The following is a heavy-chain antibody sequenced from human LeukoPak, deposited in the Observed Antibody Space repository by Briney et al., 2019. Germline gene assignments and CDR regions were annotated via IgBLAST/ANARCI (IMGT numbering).Heavy chain of an antibody. D-gene: IGHD2/OR15-2a*01. V-gene: IGHV3-48*01. Sequence: PGGSLRLSCAASGFTFSSYSMNWVRQAPGKGLEWVSYISSTGSVIYYADSVGGRFTISRDNAKNSLYLQMNSLRAEDTAVYYCARELSLSHWGRGTLVTVSS. J-gene: IGHJ4*02. CDR3: ARELSLSH. CDR2: ISSTGSVI. CDR1: GFTFSSYS.